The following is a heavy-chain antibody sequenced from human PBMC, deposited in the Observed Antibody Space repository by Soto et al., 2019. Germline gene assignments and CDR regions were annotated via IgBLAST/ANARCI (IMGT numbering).Heavy chain of an antibody. J-gene: IGHJ4*02. V-gene: IGHV3-48*03. CDR1: AIAVSTYE. CDR3: ARGRGLYGDY. Sequence: GSLRLSCAASAIAVSTYEINFCRQAPGKGLEWVSSISSSGTTIFYADSVKGRFTISRDNAKNSLYLQMNSLRAEDTAVYYCARGRGLYGDYWGQGTLVTVSS. D-gene: IGHD2-15*01. CDR2: ISSSGTTI.